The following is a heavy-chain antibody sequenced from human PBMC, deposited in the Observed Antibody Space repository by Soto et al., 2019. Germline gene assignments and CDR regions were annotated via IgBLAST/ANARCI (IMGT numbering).Heavy chain of an antibody. CDR3: AREPRQGDRIYYFDY. CDR1: GGSISSYS. V-gene: IGHV4-59*01. Sequence: PSETLSLTCTVSGGSISSYSWNWIRQPPGKGLEWIGYVYYSGSTNYNPSLKSRVTISVDTSKNQFSLKLSSVTAADTAIYYCAREPRQGDRIYYFDYWGQGALVTVSS. J-gene: IGHJ4*02. D-gene: IGHD2-21*02. CDR2: VYYSGST.